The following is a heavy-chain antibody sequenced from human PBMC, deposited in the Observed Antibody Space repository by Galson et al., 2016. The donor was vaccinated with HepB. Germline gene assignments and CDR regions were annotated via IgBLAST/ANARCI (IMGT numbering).Heavy chain of an antibody. V-gene: IGHV3-48*02. CDR3: ATPGKTNHY. CDR1: GFTFSNYS. D-gene: IGHD1-14*01. J-gene: IGHJ4*02. Sequence: SLRLSCAASGFTFSNYSMNWVRQAPGKGLEWVSYISNTSSNMYYADSVKGRFAISRDNAKNSLYLQMNSLRDEDTAVYYCATPGKTNHYWGQGTLVTVSS. CDR2: ISNTSSNM.